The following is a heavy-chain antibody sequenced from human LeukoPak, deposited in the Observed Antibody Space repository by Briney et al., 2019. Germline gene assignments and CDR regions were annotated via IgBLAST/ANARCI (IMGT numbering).Heavy chain of an antibody. Sequence: TGGSLRLSCAASGFTFSNAWMSWIRQAPGKGLEWVSYISSSGSTIYYADSVKGRFTISRDNAKNSLYLQMNSLRAEDTAVYYCAKELSIAADWGQGTLVTVSS. V-gene: IGHV3-11*01. CDR2: ISSSGSTI. J-gene: IGHJ4*02. D-gene: IGHD6-6*01. CDR1: GFTFSNAW. CDR3: AKELSIAAD.